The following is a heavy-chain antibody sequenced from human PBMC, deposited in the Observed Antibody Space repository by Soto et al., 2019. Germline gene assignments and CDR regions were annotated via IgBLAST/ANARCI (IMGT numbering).Heavy chain of an antibody. CDR2: ISSSSSYI. CDR1: GFTFSSYS. CDR3: AREDTIFGVVIGCMDV. V-gene: IGHV3-21*01. D-gene: IGHD3-3*01. J-gene: IGHJ6*02. Sequence: LRLSCAASGFTFSSYSMNWVRQAPGKGLEWVSSISSSSSYIYYADSVKGRFTISRDNAKNSLYLQMNSLSAEDTAVYYCAREDTIFGVVIGCMDVWGQGTTVTVSS.